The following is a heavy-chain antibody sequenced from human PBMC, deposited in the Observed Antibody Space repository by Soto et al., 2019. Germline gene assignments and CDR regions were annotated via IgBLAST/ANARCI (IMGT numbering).Heavy chain of an antibody. V-gene: IGHV1-69*13. CDR1: GGTFSSYA. D-gene: IGHD6-13*01. CDR3: ARGQQLVLYYYYGMDV. CDR2: IIPIFGTA. Sequence: SVKVSCKASGGTFSSYAISWVRQAPGQGLEWMGGIIPIFGTANYAQKFQGRVTITADESTSTAYMELSSLRSEDTAVYYCARGQQLVLYYYYGMDVWGQGTTVTVPS. J-gene: IGHJ6*02.